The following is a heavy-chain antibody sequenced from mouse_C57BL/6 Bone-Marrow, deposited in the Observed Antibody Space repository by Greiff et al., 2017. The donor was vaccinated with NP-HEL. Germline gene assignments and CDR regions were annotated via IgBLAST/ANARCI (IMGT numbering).Heavy chain of an antibody. D-gene: IGHD2-1*01. CDR1: GYTFTSYW. Sequence: QVQLQQPGAELVKPGASVKLSCKASGYTFTSYWMHWVKQRPGQGLEWIGMINPNSGSTNYNEKFKSKATLTVDKSSSTAYMQLSSLTSEDSAVYYCARESIYYGNYERYYYYAMDDWGQGTSVTVSS. CDR3: ARESIYYGNYERYYYYAMDD. J-gene: IGHJ4*01. CDR2: INPNSGST. V-gene: IGHV1-64*01.